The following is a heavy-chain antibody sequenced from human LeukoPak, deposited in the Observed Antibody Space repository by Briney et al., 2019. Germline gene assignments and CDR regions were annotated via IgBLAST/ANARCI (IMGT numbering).Heavy chain of an antibody. D-gene: IGHD3-16*02. J-gene: IGHJ4*02. Sequence: GGSLRLSCAASGFTFSSYSMNWVRQAPGKGLEWVSSISSSSSYIYYADSVKGRFTISRDNAKNSLYLQMNSLRAEDTAVYYCARDNYDYVWGSYRYSVYFDYWGQGTLVTVSS. CDR3: ARDNYDYVWGSYRYSVYFDY. CDR2: ISSSSSYI. CDR1: GFTFSSYS. V-gene: IGHV3-21*01.